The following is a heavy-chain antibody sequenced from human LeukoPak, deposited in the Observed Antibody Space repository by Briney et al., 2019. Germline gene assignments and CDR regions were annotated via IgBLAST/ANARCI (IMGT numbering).Heavy chain of an antibody. V-gene: IGHV4-59*12. J-gene: IGHJ4*02. CDR3: ARFSSSWYPRYYFDY. Sequence: PSETLSLTCTVSGGSISSYYWSWIRQPPGKGLEWIGYIYYSGSTNYNPSLKSRVTISVDTSKNQFSLKLSSVTAADTAVYYCARFSSSWYPRYYFDYWGQGTLVTVSS. D-gene: IGHD6-13*01. CDR1: GGSISSYY. CDR2: IYYSGST.